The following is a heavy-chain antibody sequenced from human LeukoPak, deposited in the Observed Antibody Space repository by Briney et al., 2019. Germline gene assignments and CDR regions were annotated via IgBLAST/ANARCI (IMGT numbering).Heavy chain of an antibody. J-gene: IGHJ3*02. CDR2: IWYDGSNK. CDR3: ARNSFQDNSDYYDSREYALDI. V-gene: IGHV3-33*01. Sequence: GGSLRLSCAASGFTFSSYGMHWVRQAPGKGLEWVAVIWYDGSNKYYADSVKGRFTISRDNSKNTLYLQMNSLRAEDTAVYYRARNSFQDNSDYYDSREYALDIWGQGTMVTVSS. CDR1: GFTFSSYG. D-gene: IGHD3-22*01.